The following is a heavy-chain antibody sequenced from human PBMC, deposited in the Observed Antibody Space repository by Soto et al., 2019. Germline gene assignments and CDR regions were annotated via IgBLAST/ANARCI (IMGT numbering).Heavy chain of an antibody. J-gene: IGHJ4*02. Sequence: QVQLVQSGAEVKKPGASVKVSCKASGYTFTSYGISWVRQAPGQGLEWMGWISAYNGNTNYAQKLQGRVTMTTDTSTSTAYMELRSVRSDDTAVYYCARSWSKRWLQWGHFDYWGQGTLVTVSS. CDR2: ISAYNGNT. V-gene: IGHV1-18*04. CDR1: GYTFTSYG. D-gene: IGHD5-12*01. CDR3: ARSWSKRWLQWGHFDY.